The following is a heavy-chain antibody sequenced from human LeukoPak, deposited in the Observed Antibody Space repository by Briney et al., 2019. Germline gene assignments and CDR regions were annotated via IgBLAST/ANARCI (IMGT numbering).Heavy chain of an antibody. Sequence: PGGSLRLSCAASGFTFSSYGMHWVRQAPGKGLEWVAVIWYDGSNKYYADSVKGRFTISRDNSKNTLYLQVNSLRAEDTAVYYCARDTYDDYVPLDYWGQGTLVTVSS. V-gene: IGHV3-33*01. CDR2: IWYDGSNK. D-gene: IGHD4-17*01. J-gene: IGHJ4*02. CDR1: GFTFSSYG. CDR3: ARDTYDDYVPLDY.